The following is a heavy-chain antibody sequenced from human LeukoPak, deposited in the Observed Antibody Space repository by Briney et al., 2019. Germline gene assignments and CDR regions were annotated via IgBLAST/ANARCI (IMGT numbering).Heavy chain of an antibody. CDR3: ARDSGYDYVWGSYRTFDY. CDR1: GYTFTGYY. J-gene: IGHJ4*02. D-gene: IGHD3-16*02. CDR2: TNPNSGGT. Sequence: ASVKVSCKASGYTFTGYYMHWVRQAPGQGLEWMGWTNPNSGGTNYAQKFQGRVTMTRDTSISTAYMELSRLRSDDTAVYYCARDSGYDYVWGSYRTFDYWGQGTLVTVSS. V-gene: IGHV1-2*02.